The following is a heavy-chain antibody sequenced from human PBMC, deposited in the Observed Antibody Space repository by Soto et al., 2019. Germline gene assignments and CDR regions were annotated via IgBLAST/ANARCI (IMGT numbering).Heavy chain of an antibody. CDR3: APGGSKRVRGAIVEVFHLEF. CDR2: IHTGGKT. V-gene: IGHV3-53*02. Sequence: QLVESGGGLIQPGGSLRLSCAASGFTVTRNYMTWVRLAPGKGLECVSTIHTGGKTYYTDSVKGRFTVSRDESKNTLFLQMRTLRVEDTGVYYCAPGGSKRVRGAIVEVFHLEFWGRGTVVTVSS. CDR1: GFTVTRNY. D-gene: IGHD3-10*01. J-gene: IGHJ4*02.